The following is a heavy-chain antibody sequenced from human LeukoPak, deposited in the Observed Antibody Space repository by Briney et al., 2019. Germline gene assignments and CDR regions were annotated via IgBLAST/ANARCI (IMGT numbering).Heavy chain of an antibody. CDR3: ARDGGYDWDYYYYMDV. V-gene: IGHV1-8*01. CDR2: MNPNSGNT. D-gene: IGHD5-12*01. J-gene: IGHJ6*03. CDR1: GYTFTSYD. Sequence: GASVKVSCKASGYTFTSYDINWVRQATGQGLEWMGWMNPNSGNTGYAQKFRGRVTMTRNTSISTAYMELSSLRSEDTAVYYCARDGGYDWDYYYYMDVWGKGTTVTISS.